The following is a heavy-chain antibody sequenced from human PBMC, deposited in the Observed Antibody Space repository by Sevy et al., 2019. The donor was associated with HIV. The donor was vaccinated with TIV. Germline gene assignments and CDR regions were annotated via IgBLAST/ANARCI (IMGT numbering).Heavy chain of an antibody. D-gene: IGHD3-3*01. CDR3: ARDDQPGGSGYSYYDFWSGYSQPRSPYFDY. J-gene: IGHJ4*02. CDR1: GFTFSSYW. Sequence: GGSLRLSCAASGFTFSSYWMSWVRQAPGKGLEWVANIKQDGSEKYYVDSVKGRFTISRDNAKNSLYLQMNSLRAEDTAVYYFARDDQPGGSGYSYYDFWSGYSQPRSPYFDYWGQGTLVTVSS. CDR2: IKQDGSEK. V-gene: IGHV3-7*03.